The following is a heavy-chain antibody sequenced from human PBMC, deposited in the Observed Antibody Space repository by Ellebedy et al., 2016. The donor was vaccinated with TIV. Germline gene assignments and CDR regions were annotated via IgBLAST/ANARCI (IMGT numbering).Heavy chain of an antibody. Sequence: LRLSXTVSGGSISSGGYYWTWIRQHPGKGLEWIGYIYYSGSTYYNPSLKSRVSISVDTSKNQFSLKLSSLTAADTAVYYCARDWDYWGQGTLVTVSS. J-gene: IGHJ4*02. V-gene: IGHV4-31*03. CDR2: IYYSGST. CDR3: ARDWDY. CDR1: GGSISSGGYY.